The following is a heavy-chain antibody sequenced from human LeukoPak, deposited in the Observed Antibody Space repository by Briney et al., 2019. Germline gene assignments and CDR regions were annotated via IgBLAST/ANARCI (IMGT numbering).Heavy chain of an antibody. Sequence: ASVKVSCKASGYTFTSHGISWVRQAPGQGLEWMGWISAYNGNTNYAQKLQGRVTMTTDTSTSTAYMELRSLRSDDTAVYYCARAPDSSGWPYYFDYWGQGTLVTVSS. CDR2: ISAYNGNT. CDR3: ARAPDSSGWPYYFDY. V-gene: IGHV1-18*01. J-gene: IGHJ4*02. D-gene: IGHD6-19*01. CDR1: GYTFTSHG.